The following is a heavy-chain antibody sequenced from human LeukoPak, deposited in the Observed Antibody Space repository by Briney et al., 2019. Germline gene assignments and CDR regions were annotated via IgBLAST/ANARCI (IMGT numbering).Heavy chain of an antibody. CDR2: ISSSSSTI. CDR3: ARDPPVLLWFGEPPGDV. J-gene: IGHJ6*02. Sequence: GGSLRLSCAASGFTFSSYSMNWVRQAPGKGLEWVSYISSSSSTIYYADSVKGRFTISRDNAKNSLYLQMNSLRAEDTAVYYCARDPPVLLWFGEPPGDVWGQGTTVTVSS. D-gene: IGHD3-10*01. V-gene: IGHV3-48*04. CDR1: GFTFSSYS.